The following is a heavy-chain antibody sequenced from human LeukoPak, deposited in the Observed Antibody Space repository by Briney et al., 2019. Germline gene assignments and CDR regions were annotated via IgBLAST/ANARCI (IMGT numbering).Heavy chain of an antibody. Sequence: SETLSLTCTVSGGSISSGDYYWSWIRQPPGKGLEWIGYIYYSGSTYYNPSLKSRVTISVDTSKNQFSLKLSSVTAADTAVYYCARGEGKSPLDYWGQGTLVTVSS. CDR1: GGSISSGDYY. CDR2: IYYSGST. D-gene: IGHD1-26*01. J-gene: IGHJ4*02. CDR3: ARGEGKSPLDY. V-gene: IGHV4-30-4*02.